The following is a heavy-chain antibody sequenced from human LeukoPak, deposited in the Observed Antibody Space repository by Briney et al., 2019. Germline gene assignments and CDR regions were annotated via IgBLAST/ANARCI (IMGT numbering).Heavy chain of an antibody. CDR2: IYYSGST. J-gene: IGHJ6*02. Sequence: SETLSLTCTVSGGSISSGGYYWSWIRQHPGKGLEWIGYIYYSGSTYYNPSLKSRVTISVDTSKNQFSLKLSSVTAADTAVYYCARGRGYCSGGSCSAPYYYGMDVWGQGTTVTVSS. CDR3: ARGRGYCSGGSCSAPYYYGMDV. CDR1: GGSISSGGYY. D-gene: IGHD2-15*01. V-gene: IGHV4-31*03.